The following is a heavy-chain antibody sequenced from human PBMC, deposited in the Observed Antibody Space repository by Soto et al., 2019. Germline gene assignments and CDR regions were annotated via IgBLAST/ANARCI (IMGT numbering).Heavy chain of an antibody. Sequence: QVQLVQSGAEVKRPGSSVKVSCKASGDTFNFYSINWVRQAPGLGLEWMGRVNPIVSMSNYAQRFQGRVPXTXEXXTSTAYMELSGLRSEDTAIYYCATSYGSGYRAFDYWGQGALVTVSS. J-gene: IGHJ4*02. CDR1: GDTFNFYS. D-gene: IGHD3-10*01. V-gene: IGHV1-69*04. CDR2: VNPIVSMS. CDR3: ATSYGSGYRAFDY.